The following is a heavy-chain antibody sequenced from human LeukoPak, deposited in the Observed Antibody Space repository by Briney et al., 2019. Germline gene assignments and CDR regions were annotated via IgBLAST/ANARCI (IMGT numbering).Heavy chain of an antibody. Sequence: SETLSLTCTVSGGSLSSYYWSWIRQPPGKGLEWIGYIYYSGSTNYNPSLKSRVTISVDTSKNQFSLKLSSVTAADTAVYYCARGRYSSRFNWFDPWGQGTLVTVSS. D-gene: IGHD6-13*01. V-gene: IGHV4-59*01. CDR2: IYYSGST. CDR3: ARGRYSSRFNWFDP. CDR1: GGSLSSYY. J-gene: IGHJ5*02.